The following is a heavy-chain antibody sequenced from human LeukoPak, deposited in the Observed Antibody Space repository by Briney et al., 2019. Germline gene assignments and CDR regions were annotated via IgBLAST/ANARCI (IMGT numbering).Heavy chain of an antibody. D-gene: IGHD3-10*01. J-gene: IGHJ4*02. CDR2: ISSSGSTI. CDR3: ASPLLWFGELTDY. Sequence: GGSLRLSCAASGFTFSSYEMNWVRQAPGMGLEWVSYISSSGSTIYYADSVKGRFTISRDNAKNSLYLQMNSLRAGDTAVYYCASPLLWFGELTDYWGQGTLVTVSS. CDR1: GFTFSSYE. V-gene: IGHV3-48*03.